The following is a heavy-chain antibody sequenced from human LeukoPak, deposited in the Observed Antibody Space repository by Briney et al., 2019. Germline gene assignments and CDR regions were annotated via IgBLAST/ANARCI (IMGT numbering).Heavy chain of an antibody. D-gene: IGHD4-17*01. CDR1: GGSLSSGDSY. J-gene: IGHJ5*01. Sequence: SETLSLTCTVSGGSLSSGDSYWNWIRQHPGKGLEWIGYIHYSGNFDYNPSLKSRVTISVDTSNNQFSMRLASVTAADTAVYYCAREERLRGTDWFHSWGQGTLVTVSS. V-gene: IGHV4-31*03. CDR2: IHYSGNF. CDR3: AREERLRGTDWFHS.